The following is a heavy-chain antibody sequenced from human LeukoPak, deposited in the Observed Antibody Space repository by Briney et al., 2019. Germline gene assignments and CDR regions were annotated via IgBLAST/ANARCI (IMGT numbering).Heavy chain of an antibody. CDR2: ISGYNGNT. CDR1: GYTFTTYG. D-gene: IGHD2-2*01. J-gene: IGHJ4*02. V-gene: IGHV1-18*01. Sequence: GASVKLSCKASGYTFTTYGISWVRQAPGQGLEWMGWISGYNGNTNYAQQFQGRVTMTTDTSTSTAYMELRSLRSDDTAVYYCARAPGTGIVVVPAAIFDYWGQGTLVTVSS. CDR3: ARAPGTGIVVVPAAIFDY.